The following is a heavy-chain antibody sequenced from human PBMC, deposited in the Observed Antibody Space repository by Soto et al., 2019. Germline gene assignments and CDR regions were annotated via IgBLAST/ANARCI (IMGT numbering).Heavy chain of an antibody. Sequence: QVQLVESGGGVVQPGRSLRLSCAASGFTFSSYAMHWVRQAPGKGLEWVAVISYDGSNKYYADSVKGRFTISRDNSKNTLYLQMNSLRAEDTAVYYCARVMGIAAQGWFDPWGQGTLVTVSS. J-gene: IGHJ5*02. CDR2: ISYDGSNK. CDR1: GFTFSSYA. CDR3: ARVMGIAAQGWFDP. V-gene: IGHV3-30-3*01. D-gene: IGHD6-13*01.